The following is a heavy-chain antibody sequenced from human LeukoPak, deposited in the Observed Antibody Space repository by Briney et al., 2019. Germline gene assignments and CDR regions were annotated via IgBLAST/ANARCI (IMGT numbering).Heavy chain of an antibody. V-gene: IGHV3-30*18. D-gene: IGHD5-24*01. CDR1: GFTFSSSG. CDR2: ISYDGSNK. J-gene: IGHJ5*02. Sequence: GGSLRLSCAASGFTFSSSGMHWVRQAPGKGLEWVADISYDGSNKYYADSVKGRFTISRDNSKNTLYLQMNSLRAEDTAVYYCAKEVERWLQYNRFHPWEQGTRVTVSS. CDR3: AKEVERWLQYNRFHP.